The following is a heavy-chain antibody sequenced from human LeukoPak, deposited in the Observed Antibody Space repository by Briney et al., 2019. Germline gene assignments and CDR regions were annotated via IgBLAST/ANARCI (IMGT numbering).Heavy chain of an antibody. D-gene: IGHD3-3*01. Sequence: ASVKVSCKASGGTFSSYAISWVRQAPGQGLEWMGGIIPIFGTANYAQKFQGRVTITTDESTSTAYMELSSLRSEDTAVYYCARGVPYDFWSGYPTYYFDYWGQGTLVTVSS. J-gene: IGHJ4*02. CDR1: GGTFSSYA. V-gene: IGHV1-69*05. CDR2: IIPIFGTA. CDR3: ARGVPYDFWSGYPTYYFDY.